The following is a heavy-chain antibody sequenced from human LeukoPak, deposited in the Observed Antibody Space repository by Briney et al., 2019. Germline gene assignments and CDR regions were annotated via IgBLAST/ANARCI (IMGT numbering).Heavy chain of an antibody. D-gene: IGHD6-13*01. CDR1: GDSVSSNSAA. CDR2: TYYRSKWYN. CDR3: ARDRGSSWYGGYYYYGMDV. V-gene: IGHV6-1*01. Sequence: SQTLSLTCAISGDSVSSNSAAWNWIRQSPSRGLEWLGRTYYRSKWYNDYAVSVKSRITINPDTSKNQFSLQLNSVTPEDTAVYYCARDRGSSWYGGYYYYGMDVWGQGTTVTVSS. J-gene: IGHJ6*02.